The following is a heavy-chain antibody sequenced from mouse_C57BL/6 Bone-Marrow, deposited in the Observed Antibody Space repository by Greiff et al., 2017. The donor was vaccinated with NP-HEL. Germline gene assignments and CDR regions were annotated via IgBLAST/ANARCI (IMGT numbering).Heavy chain of an antibody. CDR2: ISYSGST. Sequence: EVKLMESGPGMVKPSQSLSLTCTVTGYSITSGYDWHWIRHFPGNKLEWMGYISYSGSTNYNPSLKSRISITHDTSKNHFFLKLNSVTTEDTATYYCARDPFPGSSGYWYFDVWGTGTTVTVSS. V-gene: IGHV3-1*01. CDR3: ARDPFPGSSGYWYFDV. D-gene: IGHD1-1*01. J-gene: IGHJ1*03. CDR1: GYSITSGYD.